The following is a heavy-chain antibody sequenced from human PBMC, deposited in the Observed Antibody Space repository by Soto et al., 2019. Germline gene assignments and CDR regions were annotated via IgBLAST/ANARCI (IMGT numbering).Heavy chain of an antibody. CDR1: GPSISSSSYY. D-gene: IGHD3-3*02. J-gene: IGHJ5*02. CDR2: IYYSGST. V-gene: IGHV4-39*01. CDR3: ASPKIAFYNWFDP. Sequence: SNTLSLTCTVCGPSISSSSYYCGWMRQPPGKGLEWIGSIYYSGSTYYNPSLKSRVTISVDTSKNQFSLKLSSVTAADTAVYYCASPKIAFYNWFDPWGQGTLVTVS.